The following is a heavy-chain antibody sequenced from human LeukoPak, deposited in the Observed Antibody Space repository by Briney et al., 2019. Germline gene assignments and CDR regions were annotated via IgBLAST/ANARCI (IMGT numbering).Heavy chain of an antibody. CDR2: MNPNSGNT. CDR3: ARMLNYDFWSGYSDNWFDP. J-gene: IGHJ5*02. V-gene: IGHV1-8*03. D-gene: IGHD3-3*01. CDR1: GYTFTSYD. Sequence: ASVKVSCKASGYTFTSYDINWVRQATGQGLEWMGWMNPNSGNTGYAQKFQGRVTITRNTSISTAYMELSSLRSEDTAVYYCARMLNYDFWSGYSDNWFDPWGQGTLVTVSS.